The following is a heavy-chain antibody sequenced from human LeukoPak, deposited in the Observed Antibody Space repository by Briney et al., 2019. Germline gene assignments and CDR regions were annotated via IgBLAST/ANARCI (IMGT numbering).Heavy chain of an antibody. V-gene: IGHV3-23*01. Sequence: WGSLRLSCAASGFTFSSYAMSWFRQAPGKGLEWISAISGSGGSTYYADSVKGRFTISRDNSKNTLYLQMNSLRAEDTAVYYCAKKSIGESPDNHFDYWGQGTLVTVSS. CDR3: AKKSIGESPDNHFDY. CDR1: GFTFSSYA. CDR2: ISGSGGST. D-gene: IGHD3-10*01. J-gene: IGHJ4*02.